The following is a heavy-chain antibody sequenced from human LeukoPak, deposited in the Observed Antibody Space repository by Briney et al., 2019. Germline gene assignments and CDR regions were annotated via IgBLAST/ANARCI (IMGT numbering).Heavy chain of an antibody. V-gene: IGHV4-59*08. CDR3: ARHMYDTSGYYELDY. CDR1: GGYINKYF. Sequence: SETLSLTCTVSGGYINKYFWSWIRQPPGKGLEWVGYIYSSGNTNYNPSLKSRVTISVDTSKNQFSLKLSSVTAADTAVYFCARHMYDTSGYYELDYRGQGTLVTVSS. CDR2: IYSSGNT. D-gene: IGHD3-22*01. J-gene: IGHJ4*02.